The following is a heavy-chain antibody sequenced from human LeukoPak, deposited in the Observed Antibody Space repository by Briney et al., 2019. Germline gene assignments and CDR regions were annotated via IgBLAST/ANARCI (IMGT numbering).Heavy chain of an antibody. CDR1: GFTFSSYA. J-gene: IGHJ3*02. D-gene: IGHD3-22*01. Sequence: GSLRLSCAASGFTFSSYAMSWVRQAPGKGLEWIGSIYHSGSTYYNPSLKSRVTISVDTSKNQFSLKLSSVTAADTAVYYCARDVTYYHDSSGYYFGNYAFGIWGQGTMVTVSS. V-gene: IGHV4-38-2*02. CDR3: ARDVTYYHDSSGYYFGNYAFGI. CDR2: IYHSGST.